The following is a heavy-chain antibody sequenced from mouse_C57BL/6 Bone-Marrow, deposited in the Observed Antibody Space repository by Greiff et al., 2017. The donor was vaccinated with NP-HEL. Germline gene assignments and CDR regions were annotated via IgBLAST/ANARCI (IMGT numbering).Heavy chain of an antibody. CDR2: IDPSDSYT. J-gene: IGHJ3*01. D-gene: IGHD2-3*01. Sequence: QVQLQQPGAELVRPGTSVKLSCKASGYTFTSYWMHWVKQRPGQGLEWIGVIDPSDSYTNYNQKFKGKATLTVDTSSSTAYMQLSSLTSEDSAVYYCAKGNYDGYYVFAYWGQGTLVTVSA. CDR1: GYTFTSYW. V-gene: IGHV1-59*01. CDR3: AKGNYDGYYVFAY.